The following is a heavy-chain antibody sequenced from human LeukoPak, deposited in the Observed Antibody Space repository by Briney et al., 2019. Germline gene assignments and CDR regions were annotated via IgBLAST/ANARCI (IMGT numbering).Heavy chain of an antibody. D-gene: IGHD6-13*01. CDR3: AREIPRGSSFDY. CDR2: IYHSGST. Sequence: SETLSLTCAVSGGSISSSSWWSWVRQPPGKGLEWIGEIYHSGSTNYNPSLKSRVTISVDKSKNQFSLKLSSVTAADTAVYYCAREIPRGSSFDYWGQGTLVTVSS. J-gene: IGHJ4*02. CDR1: GGSISSSSW. V-gene: IGHV4-4*02.